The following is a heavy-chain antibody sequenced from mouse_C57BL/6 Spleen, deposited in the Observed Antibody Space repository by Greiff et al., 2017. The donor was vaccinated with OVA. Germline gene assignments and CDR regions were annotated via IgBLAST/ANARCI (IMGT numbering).Heavy chain of an antibody. Sequence: QVQLKESGPELVKPGASVKISCKASGYAFSSSWMNWVKQRPGKGLEWIGRIYPGDGDTNYNGKFKGTATLTADKSSSTAYMQLSSLTSEDSAVYFCAREKNYYGSSYLFDYWGQGTTLTVSS. CDR2: IYPGDGDT. D-gene: IGHD1-1*01. CDR3: AREKNYYGSSYLFDY. V-gene: IGHV1-82*01. CDR1: GYAFSSSW. J-gene: IGHJ2*01.